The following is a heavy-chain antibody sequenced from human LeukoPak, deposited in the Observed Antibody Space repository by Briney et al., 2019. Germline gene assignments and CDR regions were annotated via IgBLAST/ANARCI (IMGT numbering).Heavy chain of an antibody. CDR3: AKSVASHCSGGSCYSPFDY. Sequence: PGGSLRLSCAASGFTFSSYGMHWVRQAPGKGLEWVAVISYDGSNKYYADSVKGRFTISRDNSKNTLYLQMNSLRAEDTAVYYCAKSVASHCSGGSCYSPFDYWGQGTLVTVSS. CDR1: GFTFSSYG. CDR2: ISYDGSNK. V-gene: IGHV3-30*18. D-gene: IGHD2-15*01. J-gene: IGHJ4*02.